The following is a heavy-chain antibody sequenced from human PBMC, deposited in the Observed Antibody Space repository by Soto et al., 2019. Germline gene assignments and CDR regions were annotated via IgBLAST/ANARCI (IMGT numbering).Heavy chain of an antibody. J-gene: IGHJ6*02. CDR2: INPSGGST. CDR1: GYTFTSYY. CDR3: TLGDSSGWSGYYYYYGMDV. V-gene: IGHV1-46*01. Sequence: QVQLVQSGAEVKKPGASVKVSCKASGYTFTSYYMHWVRQAPGQGLEWMGIINPSGGSTSYAQKFQGRVTMTRDTSTSTVYMELSSLRSEDTAVYYCTLGDSSGWSGYYYYYGMDVWGQGTTVTVSS. D-gene: IGHD6-19*01.